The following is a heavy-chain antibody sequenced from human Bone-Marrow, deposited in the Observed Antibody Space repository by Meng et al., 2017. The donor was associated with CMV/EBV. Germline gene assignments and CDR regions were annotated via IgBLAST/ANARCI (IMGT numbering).Heavy chain of an antibody. CDR2: INSDGSST. D-gene: IGHD3-10*01. CDR1: GFTFSSYW. V-gene: IGHV3-74*01. J-gene: IGHJ4*02. CDR3: ARAGGGYF. Sequence: LSLTCAASGFTFSSYWMHWVRQAPGKGLVWVSRINSDGSSTSYADSVKGRFTIARDNAKNTLYLQMNSLRVEDTAVYYCARAGGGYFWGQGTLVTVSS.